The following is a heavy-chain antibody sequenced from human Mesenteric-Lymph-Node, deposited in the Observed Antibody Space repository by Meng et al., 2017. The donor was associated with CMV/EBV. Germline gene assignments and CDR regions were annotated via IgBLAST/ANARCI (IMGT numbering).Heavy chain of an antibody. Sequence: GGSLRLSCAASGFTFSSYAMSWVRQAPGKGLEWVSTISGSGDSTYYADSVKGRFTISRDNSKNTLYLQMNSLRAEDTAVYFCARDESLMIARGAFDYWGQGILVTSPQ. CDR2: ISGSGDST. D-gene: IGHD3-22*01. CDR1: GFTFSSYA. V-gene: IGHV3-23*01. J-gene: IGHJ4*02. CDR3: ARDESLMIARGAFDY.